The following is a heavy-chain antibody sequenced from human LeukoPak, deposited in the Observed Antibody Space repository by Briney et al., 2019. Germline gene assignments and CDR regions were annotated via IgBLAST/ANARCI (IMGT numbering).Heavy chain of an antibody. CDR3: ARAPGVRYYYYMDV. J-gene: IGHJ6*03. CDR1: GFTFSSYS. CDR2: ISSSSSYI. V-gene: IGHV3-21*04. Sequence: GGSLRLSCAASGFTFSSYSMNWVRQAPGKGLEWVSSISSSSSYIYYADSVKGRFTISRDNAKNSLYLQMNSLRAEDTALYYCARAPGVRYYYYMDVWGKGTTVTVSS. D-gene: IGHD2-8*01.